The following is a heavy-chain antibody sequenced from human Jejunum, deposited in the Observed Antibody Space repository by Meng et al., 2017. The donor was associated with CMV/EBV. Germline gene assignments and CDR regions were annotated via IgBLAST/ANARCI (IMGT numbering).Heavy chain of an antibody. CDR2: IKSETDGGTI. CDR3: GAGTGQTDFDY. Sequence: GGSGFTISNAWMSWVRQAPGKGLEWVGRIKSETDGGTIDYAAPVKGRFNISRDDSENMVYLQMTSLKTEDTAVYYCGAGTGQTDFDYWGQGTLVTVSS. CDR1: GFTISNAW. V-gene: IGHV3-15*01. J-gene: IGHJ4*02. D-gene: IGHD3-10*01.